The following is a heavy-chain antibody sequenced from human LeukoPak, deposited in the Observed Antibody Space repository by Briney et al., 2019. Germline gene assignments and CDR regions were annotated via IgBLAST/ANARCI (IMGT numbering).Heavy chain of an antibody. J-gene: IGHJ3*02. CDR2: ISGSGGST. CDR3: AKTGDDYDSSGYVDAFDI. Sequence: GGSLRLSCAASGFTFSSYAMSWVRQAPGKGLEWVSAISGSGGSTYYADSVKGRFTISRDNSKNTLYLQMNSLRAEDTAVYYCAKTGDDYDSSGYVDAFDIWGQGTMVTVSS. V-gene: IGHV3-23*01. D-gene: IGHD3-22*01. CDR1: GFTFSSYA.